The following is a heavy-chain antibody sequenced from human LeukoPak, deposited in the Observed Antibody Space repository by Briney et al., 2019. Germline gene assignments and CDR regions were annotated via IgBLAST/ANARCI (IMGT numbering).Heavy chain of an antibody. CDR2: VYYTGST. J-gene: IGHJ4*02. CDR3: ARGYSSGLFFGF. D-gene: IGHD6-19*01. Sequence: SETLSLTCTVSGGSISSYYWSWILQPPGKGLEWIGYVYYTGSTNYNPSLKSRVTISLDTSKSQFSLKLSSVTAADTAVYYCARGYSSGLFFGFWGQGTLVTVSS. CDR1: GGSISSYY. V-gene: IGHV4-59*01.